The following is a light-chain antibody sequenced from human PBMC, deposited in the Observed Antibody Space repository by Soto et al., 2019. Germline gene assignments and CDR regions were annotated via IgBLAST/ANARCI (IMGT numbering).Light chain of an antibody. Sequence: IVLTQSPATLSLSTGERATLSCRASQSFWTYLAWYQQKRGQAPRLLMYDASNRASGVPARFSGSGSGTDFTLTISSLEPEDFAVYYCQQRNNWPRSTFGQGTRLEIK. CDR1: QSFWTY. V-gene: IGKV3-11*01. J-gene: IGKJ5*01. CDR3: QQRNNWPRST. CDR2: DAS.